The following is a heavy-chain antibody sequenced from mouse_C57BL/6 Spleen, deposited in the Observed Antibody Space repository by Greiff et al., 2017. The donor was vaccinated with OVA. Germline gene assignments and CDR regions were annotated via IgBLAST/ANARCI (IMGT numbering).Heavy chain of an antibody. CDR1: GYSITSGYY. J-gene: IGHJ3*01. CDR2: ISYDGSN. V-gene: IGHV3-6*01. Sequence: ESGPGLVKPSQSLSLTCSVTGYSITSGYYWNWIRQFPGNKLEWMGYISYDGSNNYNPSLKNRISITRDTSKNQFFLKLNSVTTEDTATYYCARDRAAQATPFAYWGQGTLVTVSA. CDR3: ARDRAAQATPFAY. D-gene: IGHD3-2*02.